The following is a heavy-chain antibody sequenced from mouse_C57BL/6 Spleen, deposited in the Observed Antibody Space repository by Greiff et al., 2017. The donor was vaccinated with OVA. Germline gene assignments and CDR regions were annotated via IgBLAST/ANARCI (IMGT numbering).Heavy chain of an antibody. D-gene: IGHD1-1*01. Sequence: QVQLQQPGAELVRPGSSVKLSCKASGYTFTSYWMHWVKQRPIQGLEWIGNIDPSDSETHYNQKFKDKATLTVDKSSSTTYMQLSSLTSEDSAVYYCARSTKVVATGYFDVWGTGTTVTVSS. J-gene: IGHJ1*03. V-gene: IGHV1-52*01. CDR3: ARSTKVVATGYFDV. CDR1: GYTFTSYW. CDR2: IDPSDSET.